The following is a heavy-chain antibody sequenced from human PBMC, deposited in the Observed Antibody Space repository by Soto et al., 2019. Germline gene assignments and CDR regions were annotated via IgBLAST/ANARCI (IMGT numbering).Heavy chain of an antibody. Sequence: PGGSLRLSCAASGFTFSSYGMHWVRQASGKGLEWVAVIWYDGGTTDYAAPVKGRFTISRDDSKNTLYLQMNSLKTEDTAVYYCTRTTAVQWLHYWYFDLRGRGTLVTVYS. CDR3: TRTTAVQWLHYWYFDL. CDR2: IWYDGGTT. J-gene: IGHJ2*01. CDR1: GFTFSSYG. V-gene: IGHV3-15*01. D-gene: IGHD5-12*01.